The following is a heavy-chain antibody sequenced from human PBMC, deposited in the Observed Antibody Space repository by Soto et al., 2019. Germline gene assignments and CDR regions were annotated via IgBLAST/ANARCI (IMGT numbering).Heavy chain of an antibody. CDR2: INAGNGNT. CDR3: ARGRGRADYVWGSYRYNNWFDP. V-gene: IGHV1-3*01. CDR1: GYTFTSYA. D-gene: IGHD3-16*02. J-gene: IGHJ5*02. Sequence: QVQLVQSGAEVKKPGASVKVSCKASGYTFTSYAMHWVRQAPGQRLEWMGWINAGNGNTKYSQKFQGRVTITRDTSASTAYMELSSLRSEDTAVYYCARGRGRADYVWGSYRYNNWFDPWGQGTLVTVSS.